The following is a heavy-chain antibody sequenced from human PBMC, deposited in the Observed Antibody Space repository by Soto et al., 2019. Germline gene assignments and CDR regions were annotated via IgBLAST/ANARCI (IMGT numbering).Heavy chain of an antibody. V-gene: IGHV3-21*01. J-gene: IGHJ6*03. CDR3: ARGASSIAARLYYYYYMDV. Sequence: GGSLRLSCAASGFTFSSYSMNWVRQAPGKGLEWVSSISSSSSYIYYADSVKGRFTISRDNAKNSLYLQMNSLRAEDTAVYYCARGASSIAARLYYYYYMDVWGKGTTVTVSS. CDR2: ISSSSSYI. CDR1: GFTFSSYS. D-gene: IGHD6-6*01.